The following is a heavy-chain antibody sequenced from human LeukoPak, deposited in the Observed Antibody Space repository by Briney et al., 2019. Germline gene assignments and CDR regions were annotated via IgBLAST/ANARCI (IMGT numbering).Heavy chain of an antibody. J-gene: IGHJ6*03. CDR2: IIPILGIA. Sequence: PSVKVSCKASGGTFTSYTITRVREAPGQGLEWMGRIIPILGIANYAQKFQGRVTITADKSTSTAYMELSSLRSENADVTYCARGVKYSNPYYYHYMDVWGQGTTVTVSS. CDR3: ARGVKYSNPYYYHYMDV. D-gene: IGHD4-11*01. CDR1: GGTFTSYT. V-gene: IGHV1-69*02.